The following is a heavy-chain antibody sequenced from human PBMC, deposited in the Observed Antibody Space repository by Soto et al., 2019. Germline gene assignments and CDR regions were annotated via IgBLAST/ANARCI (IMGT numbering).Heavy chain of an antibody. D-gene: IGHD2-2*01. CDR2: INPNSGFT. J-gene: IGHJ6*02. V-gene: IGHV1-46*01. CDR3: ARGHCSSPTCPLYYYYGMDV. Sequence: ASVKVSCKASGYTFTIYYIHWVRQAPGQGLGWIAIINPNSGFTSLAQKIQGRVTMNRDTSTSTVYMALSSLRSEDTAVYFCARGHCSSPTCPLYYYYGMDVWGQGTTVTVSS. CDR1: GYTFTIYY.